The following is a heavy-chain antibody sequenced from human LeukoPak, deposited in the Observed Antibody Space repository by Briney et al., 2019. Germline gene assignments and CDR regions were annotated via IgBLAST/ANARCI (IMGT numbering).Heavy chain of an antibody. CDR3: ARDRLKDYDILTGYLDY. J-gene: IGHJ4*02. CDR1: GYTFSSYW. CDR2: IKQDGSEK. D-gene: IGHD3-9*01. V-gene: IGHV3-7*01. Sequence: GGSLRLSCAASGYTFSSYWMSWVRQAPGKGLEWVANIKQDGSEKYYVDSVKGRFTISRDNAKNSLYLQMNSLRAEDTAVYYCARDRLKDYDILTGYLDYWGQGTLVTVSS.